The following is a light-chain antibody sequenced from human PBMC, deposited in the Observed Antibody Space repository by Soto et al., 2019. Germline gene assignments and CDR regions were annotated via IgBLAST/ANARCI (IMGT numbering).Light chain of an antibody. CDR1: QSISSH. Sequence: DIQMTQSPSSLSASVGDRVTITCRASQSISSHLNWYQQKPGKAPQLLIYEASSLQGGVPSRFSGSGSGTDFTLTSSSLQADDFVIYYCQQRDSMPLTFGPGTRVDLK. V-gene: IGKV1-39*01. CDR2: EAS. J-gene: IGKJ3*01. CDR3: QQRDSMPLT.